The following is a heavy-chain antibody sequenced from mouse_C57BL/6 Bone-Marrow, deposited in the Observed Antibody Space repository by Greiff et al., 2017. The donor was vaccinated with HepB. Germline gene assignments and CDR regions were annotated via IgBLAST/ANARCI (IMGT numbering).Heavy chain of an antibody. CDR3: ARGRGNYGSTMDY. Sequence: QVQLKQSGPELVKPGASVKISCKASGYAFSSYWMNWVKQRPGKGLEWIGQIYPGDGDTNYNGKFKGKATLTADKSSSTAYMQLSSLTSEDSAVYFCARGRGNYGSTMDYWGQGTSVTVSS. V-gene: IGHV1-80*01. J-gene: IGHJ4*01. CDR1: GYAFSSYW. CDR2: IYPGDGDT. D-gene: IGHD1-1*01.